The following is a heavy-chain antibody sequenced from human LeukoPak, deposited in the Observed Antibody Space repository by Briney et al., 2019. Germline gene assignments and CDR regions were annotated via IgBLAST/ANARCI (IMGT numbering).Heavy chain of an antibody. J-gene: IGHJ4*02. V-gene: IGHV3-30*04. CDR1: GFTFSGYA. D-gene: IGHD5-12*01. Sequence: GGSLRLFCAASGFTFSGYAMDWVRQAPGKGLEWVALISYDGSNKYYADSVKGRFTFSRDNSKNTLYLQMNSVRADDTAVYYSARAPGSDYDDGFDNWGQGTLVTVSS. CDR3: ARAPGSDYDDGFDN. CDR2: ISYDGSNK.